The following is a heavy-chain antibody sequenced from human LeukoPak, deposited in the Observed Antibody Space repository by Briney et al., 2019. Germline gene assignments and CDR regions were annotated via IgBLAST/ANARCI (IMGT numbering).Heavy chain of an antibody. CDR3: SKSHHSDSRIFDY. CDR2: IIPIFGTA. Sequence: ASVKVSCKASGGTFSSYAISWVRQAPGQGLEWMGGIIPIFGTANYEQKFQGRVTITADKSTSTAYMQLSSLRSEDTAVYYCSKSHHSDSRIFDYWGQGTLVTVSS. V-gene: IGHV1-69*06. D-gene: IGHD2-21*01. J-gene: IGHJ4*02. CDR1: GGTFSSYA.